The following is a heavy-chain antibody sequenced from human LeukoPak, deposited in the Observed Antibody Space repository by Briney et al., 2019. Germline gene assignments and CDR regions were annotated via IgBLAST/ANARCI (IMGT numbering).Heavy chain of an antibody. CDR1: GFTFSTYW. Sequence: GGSLRLSCAASGFTFSTYWMSWVRQAPGKGLEWVSAISGSGGSTYYADSVKGRFTISRDNSKNTLYLQMNSLRAEDTAVYYCASELPLTYYYDSSGSGDYFDYWGQGTLVTVSS. J-gene: IGHJ4*02. V-gene: IGHV3-23*01. D-gene: IGHD3-22*01. CDR3: ASELPLTYYYDSSGSGDYFDY. CDR2: ISGSGGST.